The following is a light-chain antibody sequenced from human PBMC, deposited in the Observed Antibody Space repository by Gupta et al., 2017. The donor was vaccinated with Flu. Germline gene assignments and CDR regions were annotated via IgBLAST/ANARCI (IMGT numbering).Light chain of an antibody. CDR3: SSHAGSCNWV. CDR1: TNDVGSYNN. V-gene: IGLV2-11*01. CDR2: EVT. Sequence: QSAPPQPRSVSGSPGQSVTISCTVTTNDVGSYNNRVSWYEQRPGKAPKLILYEVTKRPPGIPDRFSGSKSGNTASLTISVLQDEDEADYYCSSHAGSCNWVFGSGTTVTVL. J-gene: IGLJ1*01.